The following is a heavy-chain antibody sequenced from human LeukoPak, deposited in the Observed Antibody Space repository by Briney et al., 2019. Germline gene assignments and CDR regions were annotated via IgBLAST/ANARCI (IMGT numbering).Heavy chain of an antibody. Sequence: SETLSLTCAVYGGSFSGYYWSWIRQPPGKGLEWIGEINHSGSTNYNPSLKSRVTISVETSKNQFSLKLTSVTAADTAVYYCARGDYGSGTYLWGSWGQGILVTVSP. D-gene: IGHD3-10*01. J-gene: IGHJ5*02. V-gene: IGHV4-34*01. CDR2: INHSGST. CDR3: ARGDYGSGTYLWGS. CDR1: GGSFSGYY.